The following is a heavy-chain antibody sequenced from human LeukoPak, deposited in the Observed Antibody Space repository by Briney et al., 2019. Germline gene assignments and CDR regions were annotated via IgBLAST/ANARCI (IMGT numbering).Heavy chain of an antibody. V-gene: IGHV1-2*02. J-gene: IGHJ4*02. D-gene: IGHD3-9*01. Sequence: GASVKVSCKASGYTFSGYSVHWVRQAPGQGLEWMGWINPNSGGTNYAQKLQGRVTMTRDTSITTAYMELSRLRSEDTAVYYCARSPHILTGENFDYWGQGTLVTVSS. CDR1: GYTFSGYS. CDR3: ARSPHILTGENFDY. CDR2: INPNSGGT.